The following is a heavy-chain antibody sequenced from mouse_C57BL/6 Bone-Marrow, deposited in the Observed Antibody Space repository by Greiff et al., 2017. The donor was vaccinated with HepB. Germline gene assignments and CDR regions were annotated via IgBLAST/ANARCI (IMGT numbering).Heavy chain of an antibody. D-gene: IGHD2-4*01. V-gene: IGHV1-64*01. CDR1: GYTFTSYW. J-gene: IGHJ2*01. CDR2: IHPNSGST. CDR3: ARSGLRKLFDD. Sequence: QVQLQQPGAELVKPGASVKLSCKASGYTFTSYWMHWVKQRPGQGLEWIGMIHPNSGSTNYNEKFKSKATLTVDKSSSTAYMQLSSLTSEDSAVYYCARSGLRKLFDDWGQGTTLTVSS.